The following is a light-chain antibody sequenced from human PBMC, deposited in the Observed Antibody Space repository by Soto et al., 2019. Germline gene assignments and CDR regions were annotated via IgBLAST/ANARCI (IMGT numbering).Light chain of an antibody. V-gene: IGKV1-33*01. CDR2: DSL. CDR3: QLYGRLPIT. CDR1: QDIGDS. J-gene: IGKJ5*01. Sequence: DIQMTQSPSSLSASVGARVTISCQASQDIGDSLNWYQQKEGRTPKLLIYDSLHLEPGVQSRFSGSRSGTRFSLTISSMQPEYVATYFCQLYGRLPITFGQGTRL.